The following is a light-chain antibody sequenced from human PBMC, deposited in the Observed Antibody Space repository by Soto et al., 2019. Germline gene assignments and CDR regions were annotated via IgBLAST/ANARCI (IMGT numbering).Light chain of an antibody. CDR1: SNDIGYSNF. CDR3: CSYAGRITWV. Sequence: SALTQPASVSGSLGQSITLSCTGTSNDIGYSNFVSWYQQHPGKVPKLMIYEATKRPSGVSTRFSASKSGNTASLTLSGLQADDEADYYCCSYAGRITWVFGGGTKLTVL. J-gene: IGLJ3*02. CDR2: EAT. V-gene: IGLV2-23*01.